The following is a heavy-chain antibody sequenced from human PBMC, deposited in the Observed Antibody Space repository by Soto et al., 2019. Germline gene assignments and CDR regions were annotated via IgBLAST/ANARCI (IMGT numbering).Heavy chain of an antibody. D-gene: IGHD2-2*02. CDR1: GFTFSSYG. Sequence: QVQLVESGGGVVQPGRSLRLSCVASGFTFSSYGMHWVRQAPGKGLEWVAVIASDGSNKYYADSVKGGFTISGDNYKNTLFLQMNSLRAEETEVYYGAKDNCVSSSCYSRYNWFDPWGQGSLGTVSS. V-gene: IGHV3-30*18. J-gene: IGHJ5*02. CDR2: IASDGSNK. CDR3: AKDNCVSSSCYSRYNWFDP.